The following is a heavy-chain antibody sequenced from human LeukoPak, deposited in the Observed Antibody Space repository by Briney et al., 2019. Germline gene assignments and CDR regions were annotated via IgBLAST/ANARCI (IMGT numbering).Heavy chain of an antibody. CDR2: IKSKTDGGTT. CDR3: TTGEDIVVVPAAIAWDAFDI. Sequence: SCKASGYTFTSYGISWVRQAPGKGLEWVGRIKSKTDGGTTDYAAPVKGRFTISRDDSKNTLYLQMNSLKTEDTAVYYCTTGEDIVVVPAAIAWDAFDIWGQGTMVTVSS. D-gene: IGHD2-2*01. J-gene: IGHJ3*02. CDR1: GYTFTSYG. V-gene: IGHV3-15*01.